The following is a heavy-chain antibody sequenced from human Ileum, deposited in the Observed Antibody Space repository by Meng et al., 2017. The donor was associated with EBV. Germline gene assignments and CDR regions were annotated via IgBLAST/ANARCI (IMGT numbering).Heavy chain of an antibody. J-gene: IGHJ4*02. CDR2: IYYSGSP. D-gene: IGHD5-24*01. CDR3: ARHSGYNQGY. Sequence: VQLQESSPGLVQPSGTLSLICVVFDGSISSSNLCSWVRQPPGKGLEWIGQIYYSGSPSYNPSLKSRVTMSVDKSKNQVSLNLNSVTAADTALYYCARHSGYNQGYWGQGTLVTVSS. CDR1: DGSISSSNL. V-gene: IGHV4-4*02.